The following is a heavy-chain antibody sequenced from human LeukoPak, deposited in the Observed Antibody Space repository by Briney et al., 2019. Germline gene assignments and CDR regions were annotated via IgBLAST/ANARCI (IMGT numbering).Heavy chain of an antibody. CDR2: IYYSGLT. D-gene: IGHD6-25*01. V-gene: IGHV4-61*05. Sequence: SETLSLTCTVSGGSITSSSYYWSWIRQPPGKGLEWIGYIYYSGLTNYNPSLTSRVTISVDTSKNQFSLKLSSVTAADTAMYYCARHVERLAPFDYWGQGTLVTVSS. CDR3: ARHVERLAPFDY. J-gene: IGHJ4*02. CDR1: GGSITSSSYY.